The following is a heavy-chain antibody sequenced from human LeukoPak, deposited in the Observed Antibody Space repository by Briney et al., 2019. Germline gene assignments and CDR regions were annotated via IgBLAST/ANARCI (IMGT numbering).Heavy chain of an antibody. CDR1: GFTSSAYW. CDR3: ARYGRYRAFDI. J-gene: IGHJ3*02. V-gene: IGHV3-74*01. D-gene: IGHD1-26*01. CDR2: VNSDVSTT. Sequence: GGSLRLSCAASGFTSSAYWMHWVRQVPGKGLVWVSRVNSDVSTTNYADSVKGRFTISRDNAKNTIYLQMNSLRAEDTAVYYCARYGRYRAFDIWGPGTVVTVSS.